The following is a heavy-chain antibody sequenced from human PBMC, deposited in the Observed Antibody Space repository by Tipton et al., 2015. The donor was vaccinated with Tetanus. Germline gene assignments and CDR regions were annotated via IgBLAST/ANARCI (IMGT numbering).Heavy chain of an antibody. D-gene: IGHD3-22*01. CDR1: GYTFTGYY. V-gene: IGHV1-2*02. Sequence: QLVQYGAEVKKHGASVKVSCKASGYTFTGYYIYWVRQVPGQGLEWMGWIDTNSGGTVYAQKFQGRFTMTRDTTISTAYMELSSLRSDDAAVYYCARDRGDYIYYGMDVWGPGATVTVS. CDR2: IDTNSGGT. CDR3: ARDRGDYIYYGMDV. J-gene: IGHJ6*02.